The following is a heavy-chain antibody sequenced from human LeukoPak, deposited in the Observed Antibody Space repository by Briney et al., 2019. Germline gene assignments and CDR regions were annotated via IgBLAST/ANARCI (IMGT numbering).Heavy chain of an antibody. D-gene: IGHD3-16*01. Sequence: SVKVSCKASGGTFSSYAISWVRQAPGQGLEWMGGIIPIFGTANYAQKFQGRVTITADKSTSTAYMELSSLRSEDTAVYYCARDQAEDSRGGWDYYYMDVWGKGTTVTISS. J-gene: IGHJ6*03. CDR1: GGTFSSYA. V-gene: IGHV1-69*06. CDR3: ARDQAEDSRGGWDYYYMDV. CDR2: IIPIFGTA.